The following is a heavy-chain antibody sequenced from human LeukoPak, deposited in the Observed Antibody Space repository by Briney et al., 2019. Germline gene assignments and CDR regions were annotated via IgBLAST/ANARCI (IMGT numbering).Heavy chain of an antibody. CDR1: GFTFSSYG. CDR3: ARYMPRGYALDY. J-gene: IGHJ4*02. CDR2: IRYDGSNK. V-gene: IGHV3-30*02. Sequence: GGSLRLSCAASGFTFSSYGMHWVRQAPGKGLEWVAFIRYDGSNKYYADSVKGRFTISRDNAKNSLYLQMNSLRAEDTAVYYCARYMPRGYALDYWGQGTLVTVSS. D-gene: IGHD5-12*01.